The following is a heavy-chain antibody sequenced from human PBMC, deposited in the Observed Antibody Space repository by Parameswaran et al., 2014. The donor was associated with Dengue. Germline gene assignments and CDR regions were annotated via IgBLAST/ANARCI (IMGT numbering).Heavy chain of an antibody. CDR3: ARYLTGDGDVVDY. J-gene: IGHJ4*02. Sequence: WVRQAPGQGLEWMGWISAYNGNTNYAQKLQGRVTMTTDTSTSTAYMELRSLRSDDTAVYYCARYLTGDGDVVDYWGQGTLVTVSS. CDR2: ISAYNGNT. V-gene: IGHV1-18*01. D-gene: IGHD7-27*01.